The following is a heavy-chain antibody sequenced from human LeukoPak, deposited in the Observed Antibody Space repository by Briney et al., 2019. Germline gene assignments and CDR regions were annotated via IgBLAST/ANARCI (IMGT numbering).Heavy chain of an antibody. CDR3: ARMGYGDYPDY. V-gene: IGHV4-59*01. CDR1: GGSISSYY. D-gene: IGHD4-17*01. Sequence: NPSETLSLTCTVSGGSISSYYWSWIRQPPGKGLEWIGYIYYSGSTNYNPSLKSRVTISVDTSKNQFSLKLSSVTAADTAVYYCARMGYGDYPDYWGQGTLVTVSS. J-gene: IGHJ4*02. CDR2: IYYSGST.